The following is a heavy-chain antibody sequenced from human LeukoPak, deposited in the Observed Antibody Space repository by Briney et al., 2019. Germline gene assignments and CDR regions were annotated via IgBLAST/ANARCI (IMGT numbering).Heavy chain of an antibody. CDR2: ISSSGSTI. D-gene: IGHD1-20*01. CDR3: AREITGTTNYYYGMDV. V-gene: IGHV3-11*01. Sequence: LSLTCAVYGGSFSGYYWSWIRQPPGKGLEWVSYISSSGSTIYYADSVKGRFTISRDNAKNSLYLQMNSLRAEDTAVYYCAREITGTTNYYYGMDVWGQGTTVTVSS. CDR1: GGSFSGYY. J-gene: IGHJ6*02.